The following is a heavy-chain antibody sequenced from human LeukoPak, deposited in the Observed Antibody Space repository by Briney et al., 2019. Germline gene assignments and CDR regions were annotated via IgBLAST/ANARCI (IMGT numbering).Heavy chain of an antibody. CDR1: GFTFSSYW. CDR3: ARDGRAAADAGNYFDY. J-gene: IGHJ4*02. Sequence: QPEGFLRFCCAASGFTFSSYWMSLVREAPGKGLGWVANIKQDGSEKYYVDSVEGRFTISRDNSKDSLYLQMNRLRVEDTAVHYRARDGRAAADAGNYFDYWGQGTLVTVSS. CDR2: IKQDGSEK. V-gene: IGHV3-7*01. D-gene: IGHD6-13*01.